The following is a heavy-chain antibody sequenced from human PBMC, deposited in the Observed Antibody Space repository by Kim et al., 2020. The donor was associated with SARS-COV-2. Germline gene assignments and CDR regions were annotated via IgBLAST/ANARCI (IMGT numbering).Heavy chain of an antibody. J-gene: IGHJ4*02. CDR1: GFTFSSYD. CDR3: AKVARSHTSGY. V-gene: IGHV3-23*01. D-gene: IGHD6-13*01. CDR2: ISGSGGST. Sequence: GGSLRLSCAASGFTFSSYDMSWVRQAPGKGLEWISGISGSGGSTYYADSVKGRFTVSRDNSKNTLYLEMNSLRADDTAIYYCAKVARSHTSGYWGQGTLVTVSS.